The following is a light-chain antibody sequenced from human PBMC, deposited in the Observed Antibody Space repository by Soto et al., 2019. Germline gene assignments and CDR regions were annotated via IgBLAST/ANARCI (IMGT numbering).Light chain of an antibody. CDR1: QSVSSSY. V-gene: IGKV3-20*01. CDR3: QQYGSSPPIT. CDR2: GAS. Sequence: IVLTQSPGTLSLYPGERATLSCLASQSVSSSYLAWYQQKPGQAPRLLIYGASSRATGIPDRFSGSGSGTDFTLTISRLEPEDFAVYYCQQYGSSPPITFGQGTRLEIK. J-gene: IGKJ5*01.